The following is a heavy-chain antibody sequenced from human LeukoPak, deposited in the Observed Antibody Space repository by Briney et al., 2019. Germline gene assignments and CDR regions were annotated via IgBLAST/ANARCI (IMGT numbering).Heavy chain of an antibody. CDR1: GFTFSSYG. V-gene: IGHV3-30*02. Sequence: GGSLRLSCAASGFTFSSYGMHWVRQAPGKGLEWVAFTRYDGSNKYYADSVKGRFTISRDNSKNTLYLQMNSLRAEDTAVYYCAKDWTIRGVIISLDYWGQGTLVTVSS. D-gene: IGHD3-10*01. CDR2: TRYDGSNK. CDR3: AKDWTIRGVIISLDY. J-gene: IGHJ4*02.